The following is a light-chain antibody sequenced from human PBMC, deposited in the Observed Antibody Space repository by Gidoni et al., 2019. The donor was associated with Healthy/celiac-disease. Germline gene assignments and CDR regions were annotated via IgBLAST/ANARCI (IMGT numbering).Light chain of an antibody. Sequence: EIVMTQSPATLSVSPGERATLSCRASQSVSSNLAWYQQKPGQAPRLLIYGASTRATGIPARFSGRGSGTEFTLTISSLQSEDFAVYYCQQYNNWPLPFTFDPGTKVDIK. CDR2: GAS. V-gene: IGKV3-15*01. J-gene: IGKJ3*01. CDR3: QQYNNWPLPFT. CDR1: QSVSSN.